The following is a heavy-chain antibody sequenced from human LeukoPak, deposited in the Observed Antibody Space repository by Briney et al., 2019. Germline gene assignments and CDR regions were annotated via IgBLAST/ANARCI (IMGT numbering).Heavy chain of an antibody. V-gene: IGHV1-2*02. Sequence: AASVKLSCKASGYHFPDYYIHWLRQAPGQGLQWMGRINPNSGGTDYAQKFQGRVTMTRDTSITTVYMELSSLRSDGTAFFYCARKSSKTFFDWGQGTLVTVSS. CDR1: GYHFPDYY. D-gene: IGHD3-3*01. J-gene: IGHJ4*02. CDR2: INPNSGGT. CDR3: ARKSSKTFFD.